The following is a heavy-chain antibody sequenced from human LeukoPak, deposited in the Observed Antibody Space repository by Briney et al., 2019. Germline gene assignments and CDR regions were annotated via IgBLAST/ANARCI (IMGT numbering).Heavy chain of an antibody. CDR2: INPNSGDT. D-gene: IGHD3-16*01. CDR3: ARDEYVLTSFDP. J-gene: IGHJ5*02. CDR1: GYTFTGYY. V-gene: IGHV1-2*02. Sequence: ASVKASCKTSGYTFTGYYMHWVRQAPGQALEWMGWINPNSGDTNSAQKFQGRVTMTRDMSISTAYMELSSLKSDDTAVYYCARDEYVLTSFDPWGQGTLVTVSS.